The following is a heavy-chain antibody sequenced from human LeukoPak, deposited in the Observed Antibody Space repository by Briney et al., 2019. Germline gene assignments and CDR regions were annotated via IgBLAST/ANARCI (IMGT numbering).Heavy chain of an antibody. CDR2: IYYRGNT. Sequence: SETLSLTCSVSGDSISGFYWSWIRQPPGKGLEWIGQIYYRGNTNYNPSLKSRLTISVDTSKNQFSLKLSSVTAADTAVYYCARVATEVNYEYFQHWGQGTLVTVSS. CDR1: GDSISGFY. CDR3: ARVATEVNYEYFQH. V-gene: IGHV4-59*01. D-gene: IGHD4-23*01. J-gene: IGHJ1*01.